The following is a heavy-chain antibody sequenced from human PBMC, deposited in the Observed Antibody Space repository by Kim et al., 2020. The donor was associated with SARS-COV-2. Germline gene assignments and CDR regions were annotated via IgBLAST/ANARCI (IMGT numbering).Heavy chain of an antibody. V-gene: IGHV3-23*01. D-gene: IGHD6-13*01. J-gene: IGHJ1*01. CDR2: ISGSGGST. Sequence: GGSLRLSCAASGFTFSSYAMSWVRQAPGKGLEWVSSISGSGGSTYYADSVKGRFTIARDNSNNTLYLQINSLRAEDTAVYYCARAYSSTWSSGEYFQHWGQGTLVTVSS. CDR1: GFTFSSYA. CDR3: ARAYSSTWSSGEYFQH.